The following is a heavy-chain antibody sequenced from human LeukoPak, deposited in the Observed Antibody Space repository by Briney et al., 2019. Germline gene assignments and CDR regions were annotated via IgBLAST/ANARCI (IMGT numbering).Heavy chain of an antibody. V-gene: IGHV3-53*01. J-gene: IGHJ4*02. CDR2: IYTGGNI. D-gene: IGHD4-17*01. CDR1: GFTVSTNH. Sequence: PGGSLRLSCAASGFTVSTNHVSWVRLAPGKGLEWVSIIYTGGNIYYRDSVKGRFTISRDNSKNTLYLQMNSLRAEDTAVYYCARARRCGLNDDYGACFDYWGQGTLVTASS. CDR3: ARARRCGLNDDYGACFDY.